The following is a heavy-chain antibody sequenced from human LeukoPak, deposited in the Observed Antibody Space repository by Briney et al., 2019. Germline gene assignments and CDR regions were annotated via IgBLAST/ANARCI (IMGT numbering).Heavy chain of an antibody. CDR2: ISSSSAYI. V-gene: IGHV3-21*01. Sequence: GGSLRLSCVASGFIFSDYSMDWVRQAPGKGLEWVSSISSSSAYIFYSDSVKGRFTISRDNAKNSLYLQMNSLRAEDTAVYYCARAGYGDYDWYYMDVWGKGTTVTVSS. CDR1: GFIFSDYS. CDR3: ARAGYGDYDWYYMDV. D-gene: IGHD4-17*01. J-gene: IGHJ6*03.